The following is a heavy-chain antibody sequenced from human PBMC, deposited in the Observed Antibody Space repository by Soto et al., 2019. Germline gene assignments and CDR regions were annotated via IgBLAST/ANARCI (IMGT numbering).Heavy chain of an antibody. J-gene: IGHJ6*01. CDR2: IKQDGSEK. V-gene: IGHV3-7*01. Sequence: EVPLVESGGGLVQPGGSLRLSCAASGFTFSSYWMSWVRQAPGKGLEWVANIKQDGSEKYYVDSVKGRFTISRDNAKNSLYLQMNSLRAEDTAVYYCARDRYSYYDFWSGSLPYYYYGMDVW. D-gene: IGHD3-3*01. CDR3: ARDRYSYYDFWSGSLPYYYYGMDV. CDR1: GFTFSSYW.